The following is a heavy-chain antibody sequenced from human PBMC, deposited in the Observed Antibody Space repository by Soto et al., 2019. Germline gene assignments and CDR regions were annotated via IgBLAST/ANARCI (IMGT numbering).Heavy chain of an antibody. CDR1: GYTFTSYA. V-gene: IGHV1-3*01. Sequence: ASVKVSCKASGYTFTSYAIHWVRQAPGQRLEWMGWINAGNGNTKYSQKFQGRVTITRDTSASTAYMELSSLRSEDTAVYYCARDGDFWSGYPNWFDPWGQGTLVTVSS. D-gene: IGHD3-3*01. CDR2: INAGNGNT. CDR3: ARDGDFWSGYPNWFDP. J-gene: IGHJ5*02.